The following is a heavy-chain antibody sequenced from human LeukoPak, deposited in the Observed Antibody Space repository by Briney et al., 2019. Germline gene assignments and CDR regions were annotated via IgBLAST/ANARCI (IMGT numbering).Heavy chain of an antibody. CDR3: ARGYSSSWYLD. V-gene: IGHV3-30*02. J-gene: IGHJ4*02. Sequence: GGSLRLSCAASGFSFSNYGMHWVRQTPGKGLEWVAFIRYDGTNKHYADSVKGRLTISRDNSKNILYLQMNSLRAEDTAVYYCARGYSSSWYLDWGQGTLVTVSS. D-gene: IGHD6-13*01. CDR1: GFSFSNYG. CDR2: IRYDGTNK.